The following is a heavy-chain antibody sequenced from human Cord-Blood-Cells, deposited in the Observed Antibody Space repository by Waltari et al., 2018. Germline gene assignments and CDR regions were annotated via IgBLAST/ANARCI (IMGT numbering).Heavy chain of an antibody. D-gene: IGHD3-10*01. CDR3: ARFDYGSGSSPFGY. CDR2: INAGNGNT. Sequence: QVQLVQSGAEVKKPGASVKVSCKASGYTFTSYAMHWVRQAPGQRLEWMGWINAGNGNTKYSQKFQGRVTITRDTSASTAYMELSSLGSEDTAVYYCARFDYGSGSSPFGYWGQGTLVTVSS. CDR1: GYTFTSYA. J-gene: IGHJ4*02. V-gene: IGHV1-3*01.